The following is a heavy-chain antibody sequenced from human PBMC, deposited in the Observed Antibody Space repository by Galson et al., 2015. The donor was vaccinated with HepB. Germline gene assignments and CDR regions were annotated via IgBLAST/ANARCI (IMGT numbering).Heavy chain of an antibody. CDR2: IGRDLNYI. J-gene: IGHJ4*02. D-gene: IGHD3-3*01. Sequence: SLRLSCAASGFTFSPFGMTWVRQAPGKGLEWVSVIGRDLNYIHYADSVKGRFITSRDNAKNTVYLQMNSLRVEDSGVYYCARVASEWSRDYWGQGTLVTVSS. CDR3: ARVASEWSRDY. CDR1: GFTFSPFG. V-gene: IGHV3-21*03.